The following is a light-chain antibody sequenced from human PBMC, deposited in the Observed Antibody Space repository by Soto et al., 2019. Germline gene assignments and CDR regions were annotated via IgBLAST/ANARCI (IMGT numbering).Light chain of an antibody. V-gene: IGLV2-23*01. CDR3: CSYAGSSTHVV. Sequence: QSALTQPASVSGSPGQSITISCTGTSSDVGSYNLVSWYQQHPGKAPNLMIYEGSKRPSGVSNRFSGSKSGNTASLTISELQAEDEADYYCCSYAGSSTHVVFGGGTKLTVL. J-gene: IGLJ2*01. CDR2: EGS. CDR1: SSDVGSYNL.